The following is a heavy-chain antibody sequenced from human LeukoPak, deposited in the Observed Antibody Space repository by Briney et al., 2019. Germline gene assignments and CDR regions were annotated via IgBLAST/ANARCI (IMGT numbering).Heavy chain of an antibody. Sequence: ASVKVSCKTSGYTFTNYYMHWVRQGPGLGFEWMGWINPKSGGTSYPQKFQGRLTMTRDTSISTAYMELSRLGSDDTAVYYCVPSANYYYLDYWGQGTLVTVSS. J-gene: IGHJ4*02. CDR3: VPSANYYYLDY. D-gene: IGHD1-26*01. CDR1: GYTFTNYY. V-gene: IGHV1-2*02. CDR2: INPKSGGT.